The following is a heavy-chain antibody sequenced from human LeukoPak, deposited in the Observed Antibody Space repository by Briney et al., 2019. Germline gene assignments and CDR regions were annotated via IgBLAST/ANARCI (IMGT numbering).Heavy chain of an antibody. D-gene: IGHD5-18*01. CDR2: IYYSGST. CDR3: ASGGYSYGFDY. Sequence: SETLSLTCTVSGVSISSSSYYWGWIRQPPGKGLEWIGSIYYSGSTYYNPSLKSRVTISVDTSKNQFSLRLSSVTAADTAVYYCASGGYSYGFDYWGQGTLVTVSS. V-gene: IGHV4-39*01. CDR1: GVSISSSSYY. J-gene: IGHJ4*02.